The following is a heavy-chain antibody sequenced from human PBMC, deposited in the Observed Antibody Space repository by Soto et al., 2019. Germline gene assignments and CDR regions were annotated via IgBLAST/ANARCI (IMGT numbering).Heavy chain of an antibody. CDR3: ARHPHWTSYFDY. V-gene: IGHV4-39*01. Sequence: SETLSLTCTVSGGSISSSSYYWGWIRQPPGKGLEWIGTIYYSGSTSSNPSLKSRVTMSIDTSKKQFSLRLTSVTAADTAVYYCARHPHWTSYFDYWGQGALVTVSS. J-gene: IGHJ4*02. CDR2: IYYSGST. CDR1: GGSISSSSYY. D-gene: IGHD1-1*01.